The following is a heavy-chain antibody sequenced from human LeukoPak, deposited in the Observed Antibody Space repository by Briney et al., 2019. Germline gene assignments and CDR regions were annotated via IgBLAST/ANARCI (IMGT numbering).Heavy chain of an antibody. CDR3: ARVGSSSYYYYYYYMDV. J-gene: IGHJ6*03. D-gene: IGHD6-6*01. CDR2: ISYDGSNK. V-gene: IGHV3-30*03. Sequence: PGGSLRLSCAASGFTFSSYGMHWVRQAPGRGLEWVAVISYDGSNKYYADSVKGRFTISRDNSKNTLYLQMNSLRSEDTAVYYCARVGSSSYYYYYYYMDVWGKGTTVTVSS. CDR1: GFTFSSYG.